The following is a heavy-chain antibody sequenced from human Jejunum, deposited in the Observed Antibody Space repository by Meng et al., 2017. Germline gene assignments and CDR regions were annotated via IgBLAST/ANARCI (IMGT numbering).Heavy chain of an antibody. D-gene: IGHD1-7*01. CDR3: ARGWKYAWFN. CDR2: MHQSGSS. V-gene: IGHV4-4*02. Sequence: QVQLWRVGTGLVRPSGALALACAYSVGLSSFSWWSWLRQPPGKGLEWIGEMHQSGSSNYNPSLKSRITMSVDESKNHFSLKLNSVTAADTAVYYCARGWKYAWFNWGQGTLVTVSS. J-gene: IGHJ4*02. CDR1: VGLSSFSW.